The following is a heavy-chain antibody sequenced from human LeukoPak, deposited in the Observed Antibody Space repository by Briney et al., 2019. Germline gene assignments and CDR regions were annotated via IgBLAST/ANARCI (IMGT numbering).Heavy chain of an antibody. V-gene: IGHV3-30*02. Sequence: PGGSLRLSCAASGFTFSSYGMHWVRQAPGKGLKWVAFIRYDGSNKYYADSVKGRFTISRDNSKNTLYLQMNSLRAEDTAVYYCAKVPTTVTFYYYYYGMDVWGQGTTVTVSS. CDR2: IRYDGSNK. CDR3: AKVPTTVTFYYYYYGMDV. D-gene: IGHD4-17*01. J-gene: IGHJ6*02. CDR1: GFTFSSYG.